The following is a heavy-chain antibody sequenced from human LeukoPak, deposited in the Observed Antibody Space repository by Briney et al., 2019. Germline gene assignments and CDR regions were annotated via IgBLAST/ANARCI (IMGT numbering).Heavy chain of an antibody. J-gene: IGHJ2*01. D-gene: IGHD6-19*01. Sequence: SETLSLTCTVSGGSISSYYWSWIRQPPGKGLEWIGYIYYSGSTNYNPSLKSRVTISVDTSKNQFSLKLSSVTAADTAVYYCAREAVAGTYFDLWGRGTLVTVSS. CDR3: AREAVAGTYFDL. CDR2: IYYSGST. V-gene: IGHV4-59*01. CDR1: GGSISSYY.